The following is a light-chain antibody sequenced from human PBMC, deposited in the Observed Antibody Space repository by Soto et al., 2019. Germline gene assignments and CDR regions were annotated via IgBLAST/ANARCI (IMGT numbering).Light chain of an antibody. Sequence: DLPMTQXPXSXSASIGDRVTVTCRASQDISNFLNWYQQKPGKALKLLIYAASSLQSGVPSRFSGSGTGTDCTLTISSLQPEDFATYYCQQSYNTPRTFGQGTKVEIK. CDR2: AAS. CDR1: QDISNF. J-gene: IGKJ1*01. V-gene: IGKV1-39*01. CDR3: QQSYNTPRT.